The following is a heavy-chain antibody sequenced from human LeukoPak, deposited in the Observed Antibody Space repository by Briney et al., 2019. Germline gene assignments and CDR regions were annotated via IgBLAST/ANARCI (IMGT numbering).Heavy chain of an antibody. J-gene: IGHJ4*02. D-gene: IGHD6-19*01. CDR1: GFTFSSYG. CDR2: ISYDGSNK. CDR3: AKGFVRSGWY. V-gene: IGHV3-30*18. Sequence: GGSLRLSGAASGFTFSSYGMHWVRQAPGKGLEWVAVISYDGSNKYYADSVKGRFTISRDNSKNTLYLQMNSLRAEDTAVYYCAKGFVRSGWYWGQGTLVTVSS.